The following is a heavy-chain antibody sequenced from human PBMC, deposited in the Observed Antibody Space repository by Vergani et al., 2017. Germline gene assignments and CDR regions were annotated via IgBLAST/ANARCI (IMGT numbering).Heavy chain of an antibody. Sequence: QVQLVESGGGVVQPGRSLRLSCAASGFTLSSYGMNWVRQAPGKGLEWVAVRWHDGGNKYYADSVKGRLTISRDNSKTTRYLQMNRLRAEDTAVYYCARVTAVEQFDYYYYYFDVWGQGTLVTVSS. CDR3: ARVTAVEQFDYYYYYFDV. J-gene: IGHJ6*03. CDR2: RWHDGGNK. D-gene: IGHD6-6*01. CDR1: GFTLSSYG. V-gene: IGHV3-33*01.